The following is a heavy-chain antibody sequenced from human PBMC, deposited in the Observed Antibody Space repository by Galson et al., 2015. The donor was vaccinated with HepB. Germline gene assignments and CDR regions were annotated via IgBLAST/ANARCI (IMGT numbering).Heavy chain of an antibody. Sequence: SETLSLTCTVSGGSISSSSYYWGWIRQPPGKGLEWIGSIYYSGSTYYNPSLKSRVTISVDTSKNQFSLKLSSVTAADTAVYYCASEHCSGGSCRPGDAFDIWGQGTMVTVSS. J-gene: IGHJ3*02. V-gene: IGHV4-39*07. CDR1: GGSISSSSYY. D-gene: IGHD2-15*01. CDR2: IYYSGST. CDR3: ASEHCSGGSCRPGDAFDI.